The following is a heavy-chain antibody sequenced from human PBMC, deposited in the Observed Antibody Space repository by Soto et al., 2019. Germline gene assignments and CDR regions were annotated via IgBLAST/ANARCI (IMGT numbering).Heavy chain of an antibody. Sequence: SETLSLTCAVYGGSFSGYYWSWIRQPPGKGLEWIGEINHSGSTNYNPSLKSRVTISVDTSKNQFSLKLSSVTAADTAVYYCAKEGTSGLYYFDYWGPGTLVTVSS. V-gene: IGHV4-34*01. CDR3: AKEGTSGLYYFDY. CDR2: INHSGST. D-gene: IGHD6-19*01. J-gene: IGHJ4*02. CDR1: GGSFSGYY.